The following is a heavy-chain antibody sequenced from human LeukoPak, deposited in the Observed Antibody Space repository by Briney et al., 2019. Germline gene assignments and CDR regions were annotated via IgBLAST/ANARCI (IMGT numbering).Heavy chain of an antibody. Sequence: SETMSLTCTVSGGSISSYYCNWIRQPPGQRPEWIGYISYIGSTNYHPSLKRRVTMSVDLSKNQFSLKLSSVTAADTAVYYCARASGADRPSDYWGQGTLVTVSS. CDR3: ARASGADRPSDY. J-gene: IGHJ4*02. D-gene: IGHD3-10*01. CDR2: ISYIGST. V-gene: IGHV4-59*01. CDR1: GGSISSYY.